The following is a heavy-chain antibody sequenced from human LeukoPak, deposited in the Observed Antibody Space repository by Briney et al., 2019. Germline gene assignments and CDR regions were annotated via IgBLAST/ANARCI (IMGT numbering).Heavy chain of an antibody. J-gene: IGHJ4*02. D-gene: IGHD3-22*01. CDR1: GGSFSGYY. CDR2: INHSGST. CDR3: ARNSVPSFYSDTSGYFYY. Sequence: PSETLSLTCGVSGGSFSGYYFSWARQSPEKGLKWIGEINHSGSTNYNPSLKSRVTISVDTAKKQISLKLNSVTAADTAVYYCARNSVPSFYSDTSGYFYYWGQGTLVTVSS. V-gene: IGHV4-34*01.